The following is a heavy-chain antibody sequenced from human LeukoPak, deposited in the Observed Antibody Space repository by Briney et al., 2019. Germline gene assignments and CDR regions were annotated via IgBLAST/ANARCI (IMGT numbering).Heavy chain of an antibody. V-gene: IGHV4-31*03. CDR2: IYYSGST. Sequence: PSQTLSLTCTVSGVSINNDDYYWTWVRQHPGKGLEWIGHIYYSGSTYYNPSLKSRVTMSVDTSKTQFSLKLNSVTDADTAVYYCARVPIIYYYGMDVWGQGTTVTVSS. CDR1: GVSINNDDYY. CDR3: ARVPIIYYYGMDV. D-gene: IGHD1-14*01. J-gene: IGHJ6*02.